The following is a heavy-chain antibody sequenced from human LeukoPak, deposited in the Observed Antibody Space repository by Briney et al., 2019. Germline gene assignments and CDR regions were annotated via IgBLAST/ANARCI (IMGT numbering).Heavy chain of an antibody. J-gene: IGHJ4*02. CDR3: ARGVQVGATPYFDY. CDR1: GGSINSYY. Sequence: SETLSLTCTVSGGSINSYYWSWIRQPPGKGLEWIGYIYYSGSTNYNPSLKSRVTISVDTSKNQFSLKLSSVTAADTAVYYCARGVQVGATPYFDYWGQGTLVTVSS. D-gene: IGHD1-26*01. V-gene: IGHV4-59*01. CDR2: IYYSGST.